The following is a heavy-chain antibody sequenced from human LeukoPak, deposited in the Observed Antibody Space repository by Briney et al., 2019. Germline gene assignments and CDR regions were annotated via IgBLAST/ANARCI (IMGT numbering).Heavy chain of an antibody. D-gene: IGHD6-19*01. CDR2: IHYSGST. CDR1: GGSINSYY. V-gene: IGHV4-59*01. Sequence: SETLSLTCTVSGGSINSYYWSWIRQPPGKGLEWIGYIHYSGSTNYNPSLKSRVTISVDTSKNQFSLKLSSVTAADTAVYYCAKARYSSGSQWFDPWGQGTLVTVSS. CDR3: AKARYSSGSQWFDP. J-gene: IGHJ5*02.